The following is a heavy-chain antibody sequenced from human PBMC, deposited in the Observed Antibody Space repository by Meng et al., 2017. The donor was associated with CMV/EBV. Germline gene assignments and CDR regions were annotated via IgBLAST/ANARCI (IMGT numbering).Heavy chain of an antibody. CDR1: GFTFSSYG. D-gene: IGHD5-24*01. CDR2: IRYDGTNK. V-gene: IGHV3-30*02. Sequence: GESLKISCAASGFTFSSYGMHWVRQAPGKGLEWVAFIRYDGTNKYYTDSVKGRFTISRDNSKNTLYLQMNSLRAEYTAVYYCAKDFREGEISTISGDYWGQGTLVTVSS. CDR3: AKDFREGEISTISGDY. J-gene: IGHJ4*02.